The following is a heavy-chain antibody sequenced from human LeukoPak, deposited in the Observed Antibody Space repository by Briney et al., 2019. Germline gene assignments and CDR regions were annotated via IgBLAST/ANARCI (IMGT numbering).Heavy chain of an antibody. D-gene: IGHD3-3*01. Sequence: SETLSLTCTVSGGSISSYCWSWIRQPAGKGLEWIGRIYTSGSTNYNPSLKSRVTISVDKSKNQFSLKLSSVTAADTAVYYCARAGGKSQYDFWSGYQPNWFDPWGRGTLVTVSS. J-gene: IGHJ5*02. CDR3: ARAGGKSQYDFWSGYQPNWFDP. V-gene: IGHV4-4*07. CDR2: IYTSGST. CDR1: GGSISSYC.